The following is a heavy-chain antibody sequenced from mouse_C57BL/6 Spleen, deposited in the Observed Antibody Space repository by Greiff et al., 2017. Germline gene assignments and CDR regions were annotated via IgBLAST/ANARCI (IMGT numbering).Heavy chain of an antibody. CDR2: ISSGSSTI. CDR3: ARPYYYGSSYSYYFDY. J-gene: IGHJ2*01. Sequence: EVQGVESGGGLVKPGGSLKLSCAASGFTFSDYGMHWVRQAPEKGLEWVAYISSGSSTIYYADTVKGRFTISRDNAKNTLFLQMTSLRSEDTAMYYCARPYYYGSSYSYYFDYWGQGTTLTVSS. CDR1: GFTFSDYG. D-gene: IGHD1-1*01. V-gene: IGHV5-17*01.